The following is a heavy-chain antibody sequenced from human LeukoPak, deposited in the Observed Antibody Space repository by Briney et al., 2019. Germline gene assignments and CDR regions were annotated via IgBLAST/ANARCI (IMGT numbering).Heavy chain of an antibody. Sequence: PGGSLRLSCAASGFTVSSNYMTWVRQAPGKGLEWVSVIYSADSGGNTYYADSVKGRFTIPRDNSKNTLYLQMNSLRAEDTAVYYCASHWGLVQGGPYNWFDPWGQGTLVTVSS. CDR2: IYSADSGGNT. D-gene: IGHD6-6*01. CDR1: GFTVSSNY. V-gene: IGHV3-53*01. CDR3: ASHWGLVQGGPYNWFDP. J-gene: IGHJ5*02.